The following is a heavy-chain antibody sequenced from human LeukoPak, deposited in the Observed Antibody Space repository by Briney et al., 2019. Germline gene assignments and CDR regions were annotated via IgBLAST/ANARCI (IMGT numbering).Heavy chain of an antibody. Sequence: GGSLRLSCAASGFTFTSYAMSWVRQAPGKGLEWVSSISSSSSYIYYADSVKGRFTISRDNAKNSLYLQMNSLRAEDTAVYYCARDRIVATIPRLGYFDYWGQGTLVTVSS. CDR2: ISSSSSYI. CDR3: ARDRIVATIPRLGYFDY. D-gene: IGHD5-12*01. V-gene: IGHV3-21*01. J-gene: IGHJ4*02. CDR1: GFTFTSYA.